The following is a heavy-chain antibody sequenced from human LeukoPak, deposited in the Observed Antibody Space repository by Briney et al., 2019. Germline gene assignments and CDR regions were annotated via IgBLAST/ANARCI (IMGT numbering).Heavy chain of an antibody. Sequence: GGSLRLSCAASGFTFSSYAMSRVRQAPGKGLEWVSAISGSGGSTYYADSVKGRFTISRDNSKNTLYLQMNSLRAEDTAVYYCAKDESGSYWVGAFDIWGQGTMVTVSS. CDR1: GFTFSSYA. CDR3: AKDESGSYWVGAFDI. CDR2: ISGSGGST. D-gene: IGHD1-26*01. V-gene: IGHV3-23*01. J-gene: IGHJ3*02.